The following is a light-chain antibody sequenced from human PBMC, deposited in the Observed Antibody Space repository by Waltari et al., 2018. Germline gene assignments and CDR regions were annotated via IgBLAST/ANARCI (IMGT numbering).Light chain of an antibody. CDR2: HNT. CDR3: QSYDSTVGGTV. V-gene: IGLV1-40*01. CDR1: NFIIGEGNV. Sequence: QSPLTQPPSVSGAPGQTVTIPCNRTNFIIGEGNVVHWYQQFPGTVPKVLIHHNTLRPSGVPDRFSASKSSTSASLAITGLQPDDEADYYCQSYDSTVGGTVFGGGTKVTV. J-gene: IGLJ3*02.